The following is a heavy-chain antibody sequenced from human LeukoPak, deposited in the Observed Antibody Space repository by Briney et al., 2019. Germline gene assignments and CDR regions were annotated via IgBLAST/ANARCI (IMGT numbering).Heavy chain of an antibody. V-gene: IGHV4-34*01. CDR3: ARAKWDFDY. J-gene: IGHJ4*02. CDR2: INHSGST. D-gene: IGHD1-26*01. CDR1: GGSFSGYY. Sequence: SETLSLTCAVYGGSFSGYYWSWIRQPPGKGLEWIGEINHSGSTNYNPSLKSRVTISVDTSKNQFSLKLSSVTAADTAVYYCARAKWDFDYWGQGTLVTVSS.